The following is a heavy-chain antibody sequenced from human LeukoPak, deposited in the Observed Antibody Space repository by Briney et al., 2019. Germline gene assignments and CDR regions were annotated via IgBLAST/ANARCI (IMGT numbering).Heavy chain of an antibody. CDR2: INPSGGST. Sequence: GASVTVSYKASGYTFTNYNIHWVRQAPGQGLEWMGIINPSGGSTNYAQKLQGRATMTRDTSTSTVYMELSSLRSEDTAVYYCARDGDYYSIDYWGQGTLVTVSS. CDR3: ARDGDYYSIDY. D-gene: IGHD3-22*01. J-gene: IGHJ4*02. CDR1: GYTFTNYN. V-gene: IGHV1-46*04.